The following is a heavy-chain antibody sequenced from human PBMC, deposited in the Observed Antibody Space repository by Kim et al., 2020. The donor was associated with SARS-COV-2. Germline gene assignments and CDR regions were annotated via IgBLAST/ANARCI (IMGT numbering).Heavy chain of an antibody. CDR3: ARRYSYGSVIQWGNWFDP. D-gene: IGHD3-10*01. Sequence: GESLKISCKGSGYSFTGYWIAWVRQMPGKGLEWMGIIYPGDSDTRYSPSFQGQVTISADKSISTAYLQWSSLKASDTAMYYCARRYSYGSVIQWGNWFDPWGQGTLVTVSS. J-gene: IGHJ5*02. CDR2: IYPGDSDT. CDR1: GYSFTGYW. V-gene: IGHV5-51*01.